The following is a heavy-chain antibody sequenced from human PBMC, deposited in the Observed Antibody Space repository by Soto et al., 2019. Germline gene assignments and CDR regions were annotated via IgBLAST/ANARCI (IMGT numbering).Heavy chain of an antibody. J-gene: IGHJ5*01. Sequence: SETLSLTCSVSGDSISDLDYFWAWIRQPPGQALEYIGYIYKSATTYYNPSFESRVAISVDTSKSQFSLNVTSVTAADTAVYFCARGRYCLTGRCFPNWFDSWGQGALVTVSS. D-gene: IGHD7-27*01. CDR1: GDSISDLDYF. V-gene: IGHV4-30-4*01. CDR3: ARGRYCLTGRCFPNWFDS. CDR2: IYKSATT.